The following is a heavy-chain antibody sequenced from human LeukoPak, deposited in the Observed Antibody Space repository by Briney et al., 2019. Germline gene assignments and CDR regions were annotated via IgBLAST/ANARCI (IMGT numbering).Heavy chain of an antibody. Sequence: PSETLSLTCTVSGGSISSYYWSWIRQPPGKGLEWIGYIYYSGSTNYNPSLKSRVTISVDTSKNQFSLKLSSVTAADTAVYYCALAWGVEQGAFDYWGQGTLVTVSS. CDR3: ALAWGVEQGAFDY. J-gene: IGHJ4*02. V-gene: IGHV4-59*01. D-gene: IGHD6-13*01. CDR2: IYYSGST. CDR1: GGSISSYY.